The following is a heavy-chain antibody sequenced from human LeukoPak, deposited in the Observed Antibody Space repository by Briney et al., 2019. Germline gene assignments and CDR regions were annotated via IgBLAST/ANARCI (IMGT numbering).Heavy chain of an antibody. Sequence: GASVKVSCKASGYTFTSYDINWVRQATGQGLEWMGWMNPNSGNTGYAQKFQGRVTMTRNTSISTAYMELSSLRSEDTAVYYRARGRARKIRYSGYDFDYWGQGTLVTVSS. CDR2: MNPNSGNT. J-gene: IGHJ4*02. D-gene: IGHD5-12*01. CDR1: GYTFTSYD. V-gene: IGHV1-8*01. CDR3: ARGRARKIRYSGYDFDY.